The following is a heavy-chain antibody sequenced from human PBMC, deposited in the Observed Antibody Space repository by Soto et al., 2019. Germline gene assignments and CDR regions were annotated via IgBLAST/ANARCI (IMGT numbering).Heavy chain of an antibody. Sequence: EVQLLESGGGLVQPGGSLRLSCVASGFTFSNYAMSWVRQSPGKGLEWVSSISTSGGSTYYADSVKGRFTISRDNSKNTLYLQWNNLRAEDTAVYYCAKVVLVGLAPFDYWGQGTLVTVSS. CDR3: AKVVLVGLAPFDY. J-gene: IGHJ4*02. D-gene: IGHD2-15*01. V-gene: IGHV3-23*01. CDR1: GFTFSNYA. CDR2: ISTSGGST.